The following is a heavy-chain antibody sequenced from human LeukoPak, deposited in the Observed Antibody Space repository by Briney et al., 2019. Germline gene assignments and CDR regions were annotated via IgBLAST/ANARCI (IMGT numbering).Heavy chain of an antibody. D-gene: IGHD2-2*01. CDR2: VHGGGSHA. CDR1: GFTFSSYA. V-gene: IGHV3-23*01. CDR3: AKGSFVVPAGSFDY. J-gene: IGHJ4*02. Sequence: GGSLRLSCAASGFTFSSYAMTWVRQAPGKGLEWVSAVHGGGSHAFYADSVSGRFTISRDNSKNTLYLQMNSLRAEDTAVYYCAKGSFVVPAGSFDYWGQGTLVTVSS.